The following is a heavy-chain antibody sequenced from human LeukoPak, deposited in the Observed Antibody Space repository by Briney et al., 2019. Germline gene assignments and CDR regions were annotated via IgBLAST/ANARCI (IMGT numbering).Heavy chain of an antibody. CDR1: GFTFSSHA. Sequence: GGSLRLSCAASGFTFSSHAMHWVRQAPGKGLEWVSSISSSSSYIYYADSVKGRFTISRDNAKNSLYLQMNSLRAEDTAVYYCARDSTGDENWFDPWGQGTLVTVSS. CDR2: ISSSSSYI. CDR3: ARDSTGDENWFDP. D-gene: IGHD2-21*02. J-gene: IGHJ5*02. V-gene: IGHV3-21*01.